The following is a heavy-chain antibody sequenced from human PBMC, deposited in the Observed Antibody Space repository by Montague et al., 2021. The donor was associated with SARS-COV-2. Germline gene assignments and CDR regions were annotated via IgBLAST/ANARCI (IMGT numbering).Heavy chain of an antibody. D-gene: IGHD2-2*02. CDR2: IYYSGST. J-gene: IGHJ6*03. CDR1: GGSLSSGGYY. V-gene: IGHV4-31*03. Sequence: LSLPFPFSGGSLSSGGYYWSWIRQHPGKGLEWIGYIYYSGSTYYNPSLKSRVTISVDTSKNQFSLKLSSVTAADTAVYYCARVGIVVVPAAIVTLSYYYYMDVWGKGTTVTVSS. CDR3: ARVGIVVVPAAIVTLSYYYYMDV.